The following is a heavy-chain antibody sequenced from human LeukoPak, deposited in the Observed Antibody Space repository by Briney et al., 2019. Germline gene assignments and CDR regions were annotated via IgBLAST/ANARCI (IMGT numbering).Heavy chain of an antibody. CDR3: AREAEGYFDY. CDR1: GYTFTGYY. CDR2: INAGNGNT. Sequence: ASVKVSCKASGYTFTGYYMHWVRQAPGQRREWMGWINAGNGNTKYSQEFQGRVTITRDTSASTAYMELSSLRSEDMAVYYCAREAEGYFDYWGQGTLVTVSS. V-gene: IGHV1-3*03. J-gene: IGHJ4*02.